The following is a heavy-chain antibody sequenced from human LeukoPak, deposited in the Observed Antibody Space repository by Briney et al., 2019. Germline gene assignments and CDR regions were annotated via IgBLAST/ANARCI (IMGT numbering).Heavy chain of an antibody. J-gene: IGHJ4*02. Sequence: GGSLRLSCAASGFTFSSYAMSWVRHAPGKGLEWVSAISGSGGSTYYADSVKGRFTISRDNSKNTLYLQMNSLRAEDTAVYYCAKMGTAITYYFDYWGQGTLVTVSS. D-gene: IGHD2-21*02. CDR1: GFTFSSYA. V-gene: IGHV3-23*01. CDR3: AKMGTAITYYFDY. CDR2: ISGSGGST.